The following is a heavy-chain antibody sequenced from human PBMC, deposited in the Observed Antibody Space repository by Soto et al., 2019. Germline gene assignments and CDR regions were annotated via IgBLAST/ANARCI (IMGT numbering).Heavy chain of an antibody. J-gene: IGHJ6*02. CDR3: ARHRRDSSGFDYLHGMDV. V-gene: IGHV5-51*01. Sequence: ESLKISCQSSGYIFSYYWIAWVRQTPGRGLEWLGIIYPEDSDTKYSPSFQGRVTMSVDKSINTAYLQWSSLKASDTAIYYCARHRRDSSGFDYLHGMDVWGPGTTVTVSS. CDR2: IYPEDSDT. CDR1: GYIFSYYW. D-gene: IGHD3-9*01.